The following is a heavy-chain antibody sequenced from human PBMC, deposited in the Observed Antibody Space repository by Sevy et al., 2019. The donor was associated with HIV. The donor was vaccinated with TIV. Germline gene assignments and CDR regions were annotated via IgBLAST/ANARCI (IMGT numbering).Heavy chain of an antibody. CDR1: GFTFSSYA. D-gene: IGHD6-19*01. CDR2: ISGSGGSK. CDR3: AKDKSSGWYYFDY. V-gene: IGHV3-23*01. J-gene: IGHJ4*01. Sequence: GGSLRLSCAASGFTFSSYAMSWVRQAPGKGLEWVSAISGSGGSKYYADSVKGRFTISRDNSKNTLYLQMNSLRAEDKAVYYCAKDKSSGWYYFDYWGQGTLVTVSS.